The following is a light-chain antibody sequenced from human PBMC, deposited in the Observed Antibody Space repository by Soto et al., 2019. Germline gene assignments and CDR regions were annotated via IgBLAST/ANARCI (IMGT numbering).Light chain of an antibody. CDR1: QGISTW. Sequence: DIQMTQSPYTLYAYVGALFTIPCRASQGISTWLAWYQQKPGTAPKLLSYDASSLESGVPSRFSGSGAGTEFTLTISSLQPDDYATDYCQQSSSYARTFGQGT. CDR3: QQSSSYART. J-gene: IGKJ1*01. CDR2: DAS. V-gene: IGKV1-5*01.